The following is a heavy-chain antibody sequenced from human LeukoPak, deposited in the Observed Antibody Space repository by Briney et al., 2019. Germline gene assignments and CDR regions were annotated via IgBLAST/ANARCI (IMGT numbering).Heavy chain of an antibody. CDR1: GYTFTSYY. D-gene: IGHD1-26*01. CDR2: INPSGGST. V-gene: IGHV1-46*01. J-gene: IGHJ4*02. Sequence: VASVKVSCKASGYTFTSYYMHWVRQAPGQGLEWMGIINPSGGSTSYAQKFQGRVTMTEDTSTDTAYMELSSLRSEDTAVYYCATARVGATSTLDYWGQGTLVTVSP. CDR3: ATARVGATSTLDY.